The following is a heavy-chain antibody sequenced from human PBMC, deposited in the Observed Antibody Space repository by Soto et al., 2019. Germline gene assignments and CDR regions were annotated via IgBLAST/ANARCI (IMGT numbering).Heavy chain of an antibody. CDR2: IGASGAGT. Sequence: GGSLRLSCAGSGFTFSNYAMSWVRQAPGKGLEWVSGIGASGAGTYYADSVKGRFIISRDNSKNTLHLQMNSLRAEDTAVYYCALRKTGSYFDYWGQVSLDPVSS. CDR1: GFTFSNYA. J-gene: IGHJ4*02. V-gene: IGHV3-23*01. CDR3: ALRKTGSYFDY. D-gene: IGHD1-26*01.